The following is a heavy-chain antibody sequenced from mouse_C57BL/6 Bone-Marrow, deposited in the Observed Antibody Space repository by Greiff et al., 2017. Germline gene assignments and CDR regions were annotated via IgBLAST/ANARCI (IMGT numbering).Heavy chain of an antibody. CDR1: GFNIKDDY. D-gene: IGHD2-12*01. CDR3: TTLDDSFFDY. V-gene: IGHV14-4*01. J-gene: IGHJ2*01. Sequence: VQLQQSGAELVRPGASVKLSCTASGFNIKDDYMHWVKQRPEQGLEWIGWIDPENGDTEYASKFQGKATITADTSSNTAYLQLSSLTSEDTAVYYCTTLDDSFFDYWGQGTTLTVSS. CDR2: IDPENGDT.